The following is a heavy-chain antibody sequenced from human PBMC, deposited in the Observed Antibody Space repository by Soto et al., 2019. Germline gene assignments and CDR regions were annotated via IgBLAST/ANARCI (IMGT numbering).Heavy chain of an antibody. CDR1: GGSISSYY. V-gene: IGHV4-59*01. Sequence: SETLSLTCTVSGGSISSYYWSWIRQPPGKGLEWIGYIYYSGSTNYNPSLKSRVTISVDTSKNQFSLKLSSVTAADTVVYYCARGPGPGDYWGQGTLVTVSS. CDR2: IYYSGST. D-gene: IGHD1-1*01. J-gene: IGHJ4*02. CDR3: ARGPGPGDY.